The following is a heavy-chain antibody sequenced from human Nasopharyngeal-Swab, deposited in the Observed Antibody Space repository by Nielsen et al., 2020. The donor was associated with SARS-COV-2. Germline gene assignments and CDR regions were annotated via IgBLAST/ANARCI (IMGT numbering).Heavy chain of an antibody. CDR3: VGSSWYGDYYYYYGMDV. J-gene: IGHJ6*02. D-gene: IGHD6-13*01. CDR1: GGSISSCSYY. V-gene: IGHV4-39*07. CDR2: IYYSGST. Sequence: SETLSLTCTVSGGSISSCSYYWGWIRQPPGKGLEWIGSIYYSGSTYYNPSLKSRVTISVDTSKNQFSLKLSSVTAADTAVYYCVGSSWYGDYYYYYGMDVWGQGTTVTVSS.